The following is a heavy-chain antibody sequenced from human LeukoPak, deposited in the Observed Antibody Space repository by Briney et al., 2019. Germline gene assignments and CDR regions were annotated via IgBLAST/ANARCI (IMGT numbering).Heavy chain of an antibody. CDR2: IFYSGST. V-gene: IGHV4-39*07. CDR1: GGSISTSNYY. CDR3: ASEEIRDYYYYYMDV. J-gene: IGHJ6*03. Sequence: SETLSLTCTVSGGSISTSNYYWGWIRQPPGTGLEWIGNIFYSGSTYYSPSLKSRVTISLDTSRNQFSLKLTSVTAADTAVYYCASEEIRDYYYYYMDVWGKGTTVTISS.